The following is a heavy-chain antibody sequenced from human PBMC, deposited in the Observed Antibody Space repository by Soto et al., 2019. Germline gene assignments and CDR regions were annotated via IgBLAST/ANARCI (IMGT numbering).Heavy chain of an antibody. D-gene: IGHD1-1*01. CDR3: ARGRYGDY. CDR2: ISAHNGNT. CDR1: GYAFTTYG. V-gene: IGHV1-18*01. Sequence: QVHLVQYGAEVKKPGASVKVSCKGSGYAFTTYGITWVRQAPGQGLAWMGWISAHNGNTNYAQKLQCRVTVTRDTSTSTAYMELRSLRSDDTGGYYSARGRYGDYWGQGALVTLSS. J-gene: IGHJ4*02.